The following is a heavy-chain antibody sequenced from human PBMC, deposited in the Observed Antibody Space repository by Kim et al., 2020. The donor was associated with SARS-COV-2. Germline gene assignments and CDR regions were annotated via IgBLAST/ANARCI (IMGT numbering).Heavy chain of an antibody. Sequence: KGRFTISRENAKNSLYLQMNSLRAGDTAVYYCARGRGKQLERRAPRWFDPWGQGTLVTVSS. V-gene: IGHV3-13*01. D-gene: IGHD1-1*01. CDR3: ARGRGKQLERRAPRWFDP. J-gene: IGHJ5*02.